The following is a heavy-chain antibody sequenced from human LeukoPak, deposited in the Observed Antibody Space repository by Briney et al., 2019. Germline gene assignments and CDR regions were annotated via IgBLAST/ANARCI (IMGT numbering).Heavy chain of an antibody. Sequence: SETLSLTCSVSRASFNGSDYCWGWVRQPPGKGLEWIGTIYYRGNTFYNPSLTSRVTISADTYKMQFSLKLTSATAADTAVYYCADSSGYLGYDVFDSWGRGTLVTVSS. CDR1: RASFNGSDYC. CDR3: ADSSGYLGYDVFDS. CDR2: IYYRGNT. D-gene: IGHD3-22*01. V-gene: IGHV4-39*01. J-gene: IGHJ3*02.